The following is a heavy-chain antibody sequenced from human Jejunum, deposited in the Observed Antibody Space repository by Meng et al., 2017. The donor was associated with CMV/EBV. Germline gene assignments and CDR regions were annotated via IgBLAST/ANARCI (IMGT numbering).Heavy chain of an antibody. V-gene: IGHV1-2*02. CDR1: GYTFSVNF. J-gene: IGHJ4*02. D-gene: IGHD6-13*01. CDR2: INPNSGDT. Sequence: QVQLVQSGAEVKKPGASVKVSCNTSGYTFSVNFIHWVRQAPGQGLEWMGWINPNSGDTNYAQKFQGRVTMTRDTSISTAYMDLSSLSSDDTAIYYCARDGTAATDQSGFGDWGQGTLGTVSS. CDR3: ARDGTAATDQSGFGD.